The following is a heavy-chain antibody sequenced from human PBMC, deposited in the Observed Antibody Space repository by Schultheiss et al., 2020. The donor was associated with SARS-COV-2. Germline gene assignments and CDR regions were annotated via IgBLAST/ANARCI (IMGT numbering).Heavy chain of an antibody. Sequence: ASVKVSCKASGYTFTSYAMHWVRQAPGQRLEWMGWINPNSGGTNYAQKFQGRVTITRNTSISTAYMELSSLRSDDTAVYYCATFRTLSSGKTHTYSTSVYYYYYYGMDVWGQGTTVTVSS. D-gene: IGHD3-22*01. V-gene: IGHV1-8*03. CDR2: INPNSGGT. J-gene: IGHJ6*02. CDR1: GYTFTSYA. CDR3: ATFRTLSSGKTHTYSTSVYYYYYYGMDV.